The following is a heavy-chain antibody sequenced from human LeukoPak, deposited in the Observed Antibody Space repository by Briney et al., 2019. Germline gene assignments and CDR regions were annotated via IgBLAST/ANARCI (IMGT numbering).Heavy chain of an antibody. J-gene: IGHJ3*02. Sequence: PGGSLRLSCAASGFTVSSNYMSWVRQAPGKGLEWVSVIYSGGSTYYADSVKGRFTISRDNSKNTLYLQMNSLRAEDTAAYYCARPGIAAAAPVAFDIWGQGTMVTVSS. V-gene: IGHV3-66*04. CDR3: ARPGIAAAAPVAFDI. CDR2: IYSGGST. D-gene: IGHD6-13*01. CDR1: GFTVSSNY.